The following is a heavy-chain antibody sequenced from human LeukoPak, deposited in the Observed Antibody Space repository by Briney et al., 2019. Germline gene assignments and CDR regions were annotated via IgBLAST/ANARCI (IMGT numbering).Heavy chain of an antibody. J-gene: IGHJ4*02. Sequence: SETLSLTCTVSGSSISSAHYWGWIRQFPGKGLEWIGSGYHSGTTYYNLALKSRVTMSVHTSRNQFSLNLTSVTAADTAVYYCARTTAAPGGGYYFDYWGQGTLVTVSS. D-gene: IGHD6-13*01. V-gene: IGHV4-38-2*02. CDR3: ARTTAAPGGGYYFDY. CDR2: GYHSGTT. CDR1: GSSISSAHY.